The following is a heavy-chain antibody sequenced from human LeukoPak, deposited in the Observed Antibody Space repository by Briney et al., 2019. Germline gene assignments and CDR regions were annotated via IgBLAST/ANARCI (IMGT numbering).Heavy chain of an antibody. CDR1: GGSTSDYY. CDR2: IYYTGNT. J-gene: IGHJ4*02. D-gene: IGHD3-10*02. V-gene: IGHV4-4*07. Sequence: SETLSLTCSVSGGSTSDYYWNWIRQPAGQGLEWLGRIYYTGNTAYNPSLESRLTMSLDAAKNQFSLKVTSVTAADTAVYYCARGGTLFTYFDSWGQGTLVTVSS. CDR3: ARGGTLFTYFDS.